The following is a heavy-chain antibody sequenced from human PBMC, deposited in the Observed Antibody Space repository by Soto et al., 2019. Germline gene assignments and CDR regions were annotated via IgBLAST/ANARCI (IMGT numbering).Heavy chain of an antibody. Sequence: PGESLKISCAASGFTFTVYYMTWVRQAPGKGLEWVANIKNDGSEQYHVDSVKGRFTISRDNAKNSLYLQMNSLRAGDTALYYCSRENWFQDYWGQGTLVTVSS. CDR1: GFTFTVYY. V-gene: IGHV3-7*03. CDR3: SRENWFQDY. D-gene: IGHD3-10*01. J-gene: IGHJ4*02. CDR2: IKNDGSEQ.